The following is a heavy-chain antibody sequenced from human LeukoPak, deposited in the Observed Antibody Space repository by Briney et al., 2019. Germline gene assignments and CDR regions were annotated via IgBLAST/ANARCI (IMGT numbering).Heavy chain of an antibody. V-gene: IGHV3-23*01. Sequence: GSLRLSCAASGFNFSSYAMSWVRQAPGKGLEWVSAISGSGGSTYYADSVKGRFTISRDNSKNTLYLQMNSLRAEDTAVYYCAKDGIVVVTAIPDWFDPWGQGTLVTVSS. D-gene: IGHD2-21*02. CDR2: ISGSGGST. J-gene: IGHJ5*02. CDR1: GFNFSSYA. CDR3: AKDGIVVVTAIPDWFDP.